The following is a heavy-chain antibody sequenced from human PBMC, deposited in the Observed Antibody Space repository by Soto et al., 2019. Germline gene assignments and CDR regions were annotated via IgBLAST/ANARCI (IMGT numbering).Heavy chain of an antibody. Sequence: EVQLVESGGGLVQPGRSLRLSCAASGFTFDDYAMHWVRQAPGKGLEWVSGISWNSGSIGYADSVKGRFTISRDNAKNSLYLQMNSLRAEDTASYYCARARHYYYYMDVWGKGTTVTVSS. CDR2: ISWNSGSI. CDR1: GFTFDDYA. D-gene: IGHD6-6*01. CDR3: ARARHYYYYMDV. J-gene: IGHJ6*03. V-gene: IGHV3-9*01.